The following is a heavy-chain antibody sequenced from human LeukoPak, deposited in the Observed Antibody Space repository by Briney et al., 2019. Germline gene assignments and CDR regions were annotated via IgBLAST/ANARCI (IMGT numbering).Heavy chain of an antibody. Sequence: GALRLSCAASGFTFSSYGMHWVRQAPGKGLGWVAVISYDGSNKYYADSVKGRFTISRDNAKNSLYLQMNSLRAEDTAVYYCARDGYGGNSYYYYYMDVWGKGTTVTISS. V-gene: IGHV3-30*03. J-gene: IGHJ6*03. CDR3: ARDGYGGNSYYYYYMDV. D-gene: IGHD4-23*01. CDR2: ISYDGSNK. CDR1: GFTFSSYG.